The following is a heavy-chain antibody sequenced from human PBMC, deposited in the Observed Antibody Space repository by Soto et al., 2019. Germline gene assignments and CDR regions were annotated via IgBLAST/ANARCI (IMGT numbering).Heavy chain of an antibody. J-gene: IGHJ6*02. Sequence: GASVKVSCKASGDIFSSYGISWVRQAPGQGLEWMGGIIPIFDTTNYAQKFQGRVTITADTFTSTAYMELSSLRSEDTAVYYCARSTGALWSNKDYYYYYMDVWGQGTTVTVSS. V-gene: IGHV1-69*06. CDR1: GDIFSSYG. D-gene: IGHD2-8*02. CDR3: ARSTGALWSNKDYYYYYMDV. CDR2: IIPIFDTT.